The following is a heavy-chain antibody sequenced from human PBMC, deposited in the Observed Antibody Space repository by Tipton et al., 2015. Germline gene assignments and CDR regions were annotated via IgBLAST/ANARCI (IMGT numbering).Heavy chain of an antibody. CDR1: GYTFTKYG. J-gene: IGHJ4*02. V-gene: IGHV1-18*01. CDR2: ISNNNDNT. D-gene: IGHD5-12*01. CDR3: ARDYRDSGYDFHFDN. Sequence: QSGPEVKKPGTSVRVSCKASGYTFTKYGMSWVRQAPGQGLEWLGWISNNNDNTKYAEKVQDRVIMTTDTSTSTAYMELRSLRSDDTAVYYCARDYRDSGYDFHFDNWGQGTLVTVSS.